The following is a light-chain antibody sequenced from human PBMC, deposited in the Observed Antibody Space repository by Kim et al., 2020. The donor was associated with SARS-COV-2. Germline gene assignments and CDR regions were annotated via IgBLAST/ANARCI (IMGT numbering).Light chain of an antibody. CDR2: GAS. J-gene: IGKJ5*01. Sequence: EIVMTQSPGTLSVSPGERATLSCRASQSVSSNLAWYQQKPGQAPRLLIFGASTRATGIPARFSGSGSGTEFTLTISSLQSEDFAIYYCQHYNNWPPITFGQGTRLEIK. CDR1: QSVSSN. V-gene: IGKV3-15*01. CDR3: QHYNNWPPIT.